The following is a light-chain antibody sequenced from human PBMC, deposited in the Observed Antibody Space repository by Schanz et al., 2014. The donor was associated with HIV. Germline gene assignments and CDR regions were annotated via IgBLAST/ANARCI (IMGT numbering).Light chain of an antibody. Sequence: QSVLTQPPSVSGAPGQRVTISCTGSSSNIGAGYDVHWYQHLPETAPKLLIYGDSNRPSGVPDRFSGSKSDSSASLTITGLQPEDEADDYCQSFDGSLGGVLFGGGTKLTVL. CDR3: QSFDGSLGGVL. CDR1: SSNIGAGYD. CDR2: GDS. J-gene: IGLJ3*02. V-gene: IGLV1-40*01.